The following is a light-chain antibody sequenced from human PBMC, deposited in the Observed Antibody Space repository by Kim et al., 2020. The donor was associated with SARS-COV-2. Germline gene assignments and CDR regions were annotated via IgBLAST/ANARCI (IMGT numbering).Light chain of an antibody. V-gene: IGKV3-11*01. CDR3: QQRGSWPPALT. Sequence: PGESATLACRASHNSDISLAWYQQTPGQAPRLLSYDAAVRAAGIPDKFSGSGSGTDLNITIGSLAPEDFAIYYCQQRGSWPPALTFGGGTKVDIK. CDR1: HNSDIS. CDR2: DAA. J-gene: IGKJ4*01.